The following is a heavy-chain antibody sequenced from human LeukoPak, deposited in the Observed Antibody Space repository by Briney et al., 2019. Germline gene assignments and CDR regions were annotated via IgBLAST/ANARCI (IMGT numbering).Heavy chain of an antibody. CDR2: ISYDGSNK. D-gene: IGHD6-6*01. V-gene: IGHV3-30*04. J-gene: IGHJ4*02. CDR3: ARADSSSSSSNY. Sequence: SGGSLRLSCAASGFTFSSYAMHWVRQAPGKGLEWVAVISYDGSNKYYADSVKGRFTISRDNSKNTLYLQMNSLRAEDTAVYYCARADSSSSSSNYWGQGTLVTVSS. CDR1: GFTFSSYA.